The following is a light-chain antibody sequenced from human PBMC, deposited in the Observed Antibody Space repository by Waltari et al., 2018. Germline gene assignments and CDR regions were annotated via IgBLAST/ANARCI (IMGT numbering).Light chain of an antibody. V-gene: IGKV1-39*01. J-gene: IGKJ2*01. CDR2: GVS. CDR3: QQSYRPHLYT. Sequence: DIQMTQSPSSLYASVGDRVTISCRASQNIDNFLNWYQQRPGEAPKLLIYGVSSLQSGVPSRFSGNGSVTDFALTISSLQPEDFATYYCQQSYRPHLYTFGQGTRLEIK. CDR1: QNIDNF.